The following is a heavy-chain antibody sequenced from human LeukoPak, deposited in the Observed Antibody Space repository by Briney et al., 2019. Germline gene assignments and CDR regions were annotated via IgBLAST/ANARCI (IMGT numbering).Heavy chain of an antibody. D-gene: IGHD3-22*01. Sequence: QTGGSLRLSCAASGFTFSSYGMHWVRQAPGKGLEWVAVIWYDGSNKYYADSVKGRFTISRDNSKNTLYLQMNSLRAEDTAVYYCARDPYITMIVVTWGYFDYWGQGTLVTVS. V-gene: IGHV3-33*01. J-gene: IGHJ4*02. CDR3: ARDPYITMIVVTWGYFDY. CDR1: GFTFSSYG. CDR2: IWYDGSNK.